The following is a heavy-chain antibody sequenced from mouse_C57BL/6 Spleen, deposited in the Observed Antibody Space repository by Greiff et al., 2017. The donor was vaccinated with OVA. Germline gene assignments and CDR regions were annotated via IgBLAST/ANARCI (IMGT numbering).Heavy chain of an antibody. CDR3: ARSYYGSLYAMDY. V-gene: IGHV1-55*01. D-gene: IGHD1-1*01. Sequence: VQLQQSGAELVKPGASVKMSCKASGYTFTSYWITWVKQRPGQGLEWIGDIYPGSGSTNYNEKFKSKATLTVDTSSSTAYMQLSSLTSEDSAVYYCARSYYGSLYAMDYWGQGTSVTVSS. CDR2: IYPGSGST. CDR1: GYTFTSYW. J-gene: IGHJ4*01.